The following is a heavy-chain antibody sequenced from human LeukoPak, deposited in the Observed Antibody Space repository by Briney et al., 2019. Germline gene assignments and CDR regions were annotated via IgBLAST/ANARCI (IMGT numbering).Heavy chain of an antibody. V-gene: IGHV3-21*01. Sequence: PGRSLRLSCAASGFTFSSYSMNWVRQAPGKGLEWVSSISSSSSYIYYADSVKGRFTISRDNAKNSLYLQMNSLRAEDTAVYYCARSPSGGSWSFDYWGQGTLVTVSS. CDR2: ISSSSSYI. CDR1: GFTFSSYS. CDR3: ARSPSGGSWSFDY. D-gene: IGHD2-15*01. J-gene: IGHJ4*02.